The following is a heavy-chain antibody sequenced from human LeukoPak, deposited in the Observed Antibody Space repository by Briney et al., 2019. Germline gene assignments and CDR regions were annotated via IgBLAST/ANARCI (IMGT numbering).Heavy chain of an antibody. CDR2: IYYSGST. J-gene: IGHJ4*02. Sequence: NTSETLSLTCTVSGGSISSYYWSWIRQPPGKGPEWIGYIYYSGSTNYNPSLKSRVTISVDTSKNQFSLKLSSVTAADTAVYYCAGDSRDYYGSGFFDYWGQGTLVTVSS. CDR3: AGDSRDYYGSGFFDY. V-gene: IGHV4-59*01. D-gene: IGHD3-10*01. CDR1: GGSISSYY.